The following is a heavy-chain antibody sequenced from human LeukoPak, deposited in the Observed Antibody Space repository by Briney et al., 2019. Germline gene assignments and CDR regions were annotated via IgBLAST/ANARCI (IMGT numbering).Heavy chain of an antibody. V-gene: IGHV1-2*02. J-gene: IGHJ4*02. Sequence: ASVKVSCKSSGYSFAGYHMHWARQAPGQGLEWMGWVNPNGGDTNYAQKFQGRVTMTRDTSVSTAYMELSGLRSDDTAMYYCARGADFWSGYNDYWGQGTLVSVSS. CDR1: GYSFAGYH. CDR3: ARGADFWSGYNDY. CDR2: VNPNGGDT. D-gene: IGHD3-3*01.